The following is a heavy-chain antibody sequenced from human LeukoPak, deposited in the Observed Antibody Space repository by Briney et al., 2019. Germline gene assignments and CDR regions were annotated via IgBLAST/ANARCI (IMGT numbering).Heavy chain of an antibody. Sequence: SETLSLTCTVSGGSISSYYWSWIRQPPGKGLEWIGEINHSGSTNYNPPLKSRVTISVDTSKNQFSLRLSSVTAADTAVYYCAAISLWSGYSFYYYYYVDVWGKGTTVTVSS. CDR2: INHSGST. CDR1: GGSISSYY. J-gene: IGHJ6*03. V-gene: IGHV4-34*01. D-gene: IGHD3-3*01. CDR3: AAISLWSGYSFYYYYYVDV.